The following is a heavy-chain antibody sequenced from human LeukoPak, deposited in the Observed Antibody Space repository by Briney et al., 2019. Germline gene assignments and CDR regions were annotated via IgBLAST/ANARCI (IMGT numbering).Heavy chain of an antibody. CDR1: GFTFTTYW. D-gene: IGHD3-9*01. Sequence: GGSLRLSCAASGFTFTTYWMHWVRQVPGKGLVWVARIKGDGSSTRHADSMKGRFTISRDNAKNSLYLQMNSLRAEDTALYYCAKDTNNDDILTGPLSGMDVWGQGTTVTVSS. J-gene: IGHJ6*02. CDR3: AKDTNNDDILTGPLSGMDV. V-gene: IGHV3-74*01. CDR2: IKGDGSST.